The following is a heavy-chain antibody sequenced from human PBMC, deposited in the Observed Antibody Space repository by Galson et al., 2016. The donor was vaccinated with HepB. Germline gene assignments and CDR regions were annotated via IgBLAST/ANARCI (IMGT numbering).Heavy chain of an antibody. Sequence: SLRLSCAASGFTFSNYAMSWVRQAPGKGLEWVSGISGTGGTTYYADSVKGRFTISRDNSKNMLYLRMNSLRAEDTAVYYCAKGDDFWSGYYGGLWGQGTLVTVSS. V-gene: IGHV3-23*01. CDR1: GFTFSNYA. CDR3: AKGDDFWSGYYGGL. J-gene: IGHJ4*02. D-gene: IGHD3-3*01. CDR2: ISGTGGTT.